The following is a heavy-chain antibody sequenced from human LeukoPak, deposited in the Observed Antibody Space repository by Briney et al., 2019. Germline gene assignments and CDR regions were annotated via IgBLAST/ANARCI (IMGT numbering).Heavy chain of an antibody. CDR3: ARGDYYDREVDY. CDR2: INPNSGGT. D-gene: IGHD3-22*01. Sequence: ASVKVSCKASGYTFTSYDINWVRQATGQGLEWMGWINPNSGGTNYAQKFQGRVTMTRDTSISTAYMELSRLRSDDTAVYYCARGDYYDREVDYWGQGTLVTVSS. V-gene: IGHV1-2*02. J-gene: IGHJ4*02. CDR1: GYTFTSYD.